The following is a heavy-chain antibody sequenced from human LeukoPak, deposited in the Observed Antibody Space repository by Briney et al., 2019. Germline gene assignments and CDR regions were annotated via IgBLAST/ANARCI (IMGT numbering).Heavy chain of an antibody. CDR1: GFTFSDYY. V-gene: IGHV3-11*04. CDR2: ISSSGSTI. Sequence: PGGSLRLSCAASGFTFSDYYMSWIRQAPGKGLEWVSYISSSGSTIYYADSVKGRFTISRDNAKNSLYLQMNSLRAEDTAVYYCAGEGQLAADYFQHWGQGTLVTVSS. J-gene: IGHJ1*01. D-gene: IGHD6-13*01. CDR3: AGEGQLAADYFQH.